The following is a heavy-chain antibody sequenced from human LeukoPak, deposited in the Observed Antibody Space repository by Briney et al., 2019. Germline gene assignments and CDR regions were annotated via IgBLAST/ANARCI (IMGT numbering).Heavy chain of an antibody. V-gene: IGHV4-59*08. J-gene: IGHJ4*02. CDR3: ARRAFSSGYYYFDY. CDR1: GGSISSYY. CDR2: IYYSGSI. D-gene: IGHD3-22*01. Sequence: SSETLSLTCTVSGGSISSYYWSWIRQPPGKGLEWTGYIYYSGSINYNPSLKSRVTISVDTSKNQFSLKLSSVTAADTAVYYCARRAFSSGYYYFDYWGQGTLVTVSS.